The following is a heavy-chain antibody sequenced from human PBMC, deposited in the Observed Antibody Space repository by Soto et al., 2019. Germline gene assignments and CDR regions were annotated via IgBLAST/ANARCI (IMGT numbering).Heavy chain of an antibody. Sequence: SETLSFTCTVSGGSISSDDYYWSWIRQAPGRGLEWIGYIHSSGSIYYNPSLKSRATMSIDTAGNQFSLKVSSVTVADTAVYYCARDLDGLHDDTSGPFPRPGWGQGTLVTVSS. CDR3: ARDLDGLHDDTSGPFPRPG. D-gene: IGHD3-22*01. J-gene: IGHJ1*01. CDR1: GGSISSDDYY. CDR2: IHSSGSI. V-gene: IGHV4-30-4*01.